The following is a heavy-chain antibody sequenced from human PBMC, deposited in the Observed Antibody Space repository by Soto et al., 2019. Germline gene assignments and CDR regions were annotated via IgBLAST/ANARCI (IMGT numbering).Heavy chain of an antibody. CDR3: ARLYCTNGVCYQGVWFDP. D-gene: IGHD2-8*01. CDR2: IYYSGST. Sequence: SETLSLTCTVSGGSISSGDYYWSWIRQPPGKGLEWIGYIYYSGSTYYNPSLKSRVTISVDTSKNQFSLKLSSVTAADPAVYYCARLYCTNGVCYQGVWFDPWGQGTLVTVSS. J-gene: IGHJ5*02. CDR1: GGSISSGDYY. V-gene: IGHV4-30-4*01.